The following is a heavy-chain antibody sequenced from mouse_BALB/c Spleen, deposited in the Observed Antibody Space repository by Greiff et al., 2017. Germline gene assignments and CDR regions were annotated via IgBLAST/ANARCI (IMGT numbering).Heavy chain of an antibody. J-gene: IGHJ2*01. CDR3: ARQDGVYGNYVDY. CDR2: ISSGGGST. CDR1: GFAFSSYD. Sequence: EVQLVESGGGLVQPGGSLKLSCAASGFAFSSYDMSWVRQTPEKRLEWVAYISSGGGSTYYPDTVKGRFTISRDNAKNTLYLQMSSLKSEDTAMYYCARQDGVYGNYVDYWGQGTTLTVSS. D-gene: IGHD2-1*01. V-gene: IGHV5-12-1*01.